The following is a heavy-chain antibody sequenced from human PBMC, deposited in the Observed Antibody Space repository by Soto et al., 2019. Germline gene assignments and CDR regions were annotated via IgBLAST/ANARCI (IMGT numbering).Heavy chain of an antibody. D-gene: IGHD3-10*01. CDR2: LKGDGITT. CDR3: ARGVRGYYHVDV. CDR1: GFTFSDYW. Sequence: EVQLVESGGGLVQPGGSLRLSCAASGFTFSDYWMHWVRQPPGKGLVWVSRLKGDGITTNYADSVQGRFIISRDNAKNTLYLQMNSLRADDTAVYYCARGVRGYYHVDVWGKGTTVTVSS. J-gene: IGHJ6*03. V-gene: IGHV3-74*01.